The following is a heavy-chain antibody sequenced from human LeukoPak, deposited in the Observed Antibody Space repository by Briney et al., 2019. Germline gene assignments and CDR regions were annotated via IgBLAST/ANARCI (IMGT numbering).Heavy chain of an antibody. CDR2: IIPIFGTA. CDR3: AGGAYDSSGYYFGWFDP. D-gene: IGHD3-22*01. J-gene: IGHJ5*02. V-gene: IGHV1-69*13. Sequence: SVKVSCKASGGTFSSYAISWVRQAPGQGLEWMGGIIPIFGTANYAQKFQGRVTITADESTSTAYMELSSLRSEDTAVYYCAGGAYDSSGYYFGWFDPWGQGTLVTVSS. CDR1: GGTFSSYA.